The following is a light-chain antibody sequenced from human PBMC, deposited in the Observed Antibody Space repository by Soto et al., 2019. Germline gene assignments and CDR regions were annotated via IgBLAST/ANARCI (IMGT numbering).Light chain of an antibody. CDR2: GAS. CDR3: QQYGSSPGT. J-gene: IGKJ1*01. V-gene: IGKV3-20*01. CDR1: QSVTSNY. Sequence: EIALTQSPGTLSFPSGERATLSFRASQSVTSNYLVWYQQKPGHAPRLLMFGASIRDTGIPERFIGSGSGTDFTLTITRLEPEDFAVFYCQQYGSSPGTFGQGTKVDIK.